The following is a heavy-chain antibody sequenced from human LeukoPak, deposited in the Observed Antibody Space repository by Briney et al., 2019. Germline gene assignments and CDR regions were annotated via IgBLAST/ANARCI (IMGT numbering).Heavy chain of an antibody. CDR1: GGSLEGLY. J-gene: IGHJ4*02. CDR2: VFHTGVT. Sequence: PSETLSLTCTVSGGSLEGLYWSWIRQSPEKGLEWIGNVFHTGVTSYNLSLKSRVTISVDTSRNQFSLTMTSMTAADTAIYYCTRGGGSGYYFGIPRYYFDAWGQGVLVTVSS. CDR3: TRGGGSGYYFGIPRYYFDA. D-gene: IGHD3-22*01. V-gene: IGHV4-59*11.